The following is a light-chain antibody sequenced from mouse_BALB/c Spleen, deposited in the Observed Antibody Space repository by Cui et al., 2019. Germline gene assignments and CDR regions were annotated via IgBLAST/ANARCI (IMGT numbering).Light chain of an antibody. CDR1: SSVSY. Sequence: QIVITQSLAIMPASLGEDITLTCSASSSVSYMHWYQQKSGTSPKLLIYSTSILASGVPSRFSGSVSGTFYSLAISGVVAEDAADYYCHQWSSYPWTFGGGTKLEIK. V-gene: IGKV4-80*01. CDR2: STS. CDR3: HQWSSYPWT. J-gene: IGKJ1*01.